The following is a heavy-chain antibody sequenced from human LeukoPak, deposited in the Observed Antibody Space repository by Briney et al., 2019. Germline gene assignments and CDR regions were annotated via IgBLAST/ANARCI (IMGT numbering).Heavy chain of an antibody. J-gene: IGHJ4*02. CDR2: IHYDGRT. Sequence: AETLSLSCTASGGSTSGRYWTWIRQPPGKGLEWIGYIHYDGRTNYNPSFKSRVIISLDTSNNQFSLNLKSVTAADTAAYYCARLVNYGYSDYWGQGSLVSVSS. CDR1: GGSTSGRY. CDR3: ARLVNYGYSDY. V-gene: IGHV4-59*11. D-gene: IGHD3-22*01.